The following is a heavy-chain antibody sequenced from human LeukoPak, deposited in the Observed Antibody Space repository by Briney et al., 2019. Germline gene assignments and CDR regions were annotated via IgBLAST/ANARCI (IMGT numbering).Heavy chain of an antibody. CDR3: AKDLFGSPWGFVDY. V-gene: IGHV3-9*01. Sequence: GRSLRLSCAASGFTFDDYAMHWVRQAPGKGLEWVSGISWNSGSIGYADSVKGRFTISRDNAKNSLYLQMNSLRAEDTALYYCAKDLFGSPWGFVDYWGQGTLVTVSS. CDR1: GFTFDDYA. J-gene: IGHJ4*02. CDR2: ISWNSGSI. D-gene: IGHD3-10*02.